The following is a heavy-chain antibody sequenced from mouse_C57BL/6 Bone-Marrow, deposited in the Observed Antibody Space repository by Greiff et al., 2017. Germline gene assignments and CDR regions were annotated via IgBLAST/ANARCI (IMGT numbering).Heavy chain of an antibody. J-gene: IGHJ4*01. CDR3: GRGGAMDY. V-gene: IGHV1-11*01. Sequence: QVQLKQSGAELASPGASVTLSCKASGYTFTDHIMNWVKKRPGQGLEWIGRIYPVSGENNSNQKFMGKATFSVDLSASTLYMVLNSLTSEDPAVYYCGRGGAMDYWGQGTSVTVSS. CDR2: IYPVSGEN. CDR1: GYTFTDHI.